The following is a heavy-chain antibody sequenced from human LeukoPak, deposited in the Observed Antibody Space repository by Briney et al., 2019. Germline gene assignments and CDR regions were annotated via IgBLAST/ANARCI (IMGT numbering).Heavy chain of an antibody. CDR2: IKQDGSDI. CDR1: GFTFSSYW. D-gene: IGHD4-23*01. Sequence: PGESLRLSCAASGFTFSSYWMSWVRQAPGKGLEWVANIKQDGSDIYYVDSVKGRFTISRDNAKNSLYLQMNSLRAEDTAVYYCARYGDNSDFDYWGQGTLVTVSS. V-gene: IGHV3-7*01. CDR3: ARYGDNSDFDY. J-gene: IGHJ4*02.